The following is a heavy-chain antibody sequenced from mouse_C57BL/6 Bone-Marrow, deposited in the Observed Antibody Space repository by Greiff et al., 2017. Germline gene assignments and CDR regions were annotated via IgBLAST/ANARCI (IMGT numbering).Heavy chain of an antibody. CDR3: TRSLGGSGDVFVY. J-gene: IGHJ3*01. Sequence: QVQLQQPGAELVKPGASVKLSCKASGYTFTIYWMHCVKQRPGQGLEWIGMIHPNSGSTNYNAKFKSTATLTVDKSSSTAYMQLSSLTAEDSAVYYCTRSLGGSGDVFVYWGKGTLVTVSA. CDR1: GYTFTIYW. D-gene: IGHD3-2*02. CDR2: IHPNSGST. V-gene: IGHV1-64*01.